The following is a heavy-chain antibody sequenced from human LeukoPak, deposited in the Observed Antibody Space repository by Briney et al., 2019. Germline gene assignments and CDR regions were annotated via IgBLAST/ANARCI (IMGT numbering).Heavy chain of an antibody. CDR3: ARDRGPRTTFGGAIVRSLFDP. CDR1: GGSISSYY. V-gene: IGHV4-59*01. Sequence: PSETLSLTCTVSGGSISSYYWSWIRQPPGKGLDWIGYIYYSGSTNYNPSLKSRVTISVDTSKNQFSLKLSSVTAADTAVYYCARDRGPRTTFGGAIVRSLFDPWGQGTLVTVSS. J-gene: IGHJ5*02. D-gene: IGHD3-16*02. CDR2: IYYSGST.